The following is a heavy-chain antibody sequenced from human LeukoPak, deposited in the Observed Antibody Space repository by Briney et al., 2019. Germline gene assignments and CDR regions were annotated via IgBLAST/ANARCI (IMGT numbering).Heavy chain of an antibody. CDR2: IKPSGGST. CDR3: AREVPENFNFDY. Sequence: ASVKVSCKASGYTFSSYYTHWVRQAPGQGLEWMGIIKPSGGSTLYAQKFQGRVTVTSDMSTSTVYVELSSLRSEDTAVYYCAREVPENFNFDYWGQGTLVTVSS. CDR1: GYTFSSYY. D-gene: IGHD2/OR15-2a*01. V-gene: IGHV1-46*01. J-gene: IGHJ4*02.